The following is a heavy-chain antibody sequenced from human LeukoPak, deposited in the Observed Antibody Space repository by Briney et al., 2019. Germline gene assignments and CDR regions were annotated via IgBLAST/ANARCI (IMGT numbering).Heavy chain of an antibody. V-gene: IGHV5-51*01. CDR1: GSSFTSYW. Sequence: GASLQISCQGSGSSFTSYWIGWVRQMPGKGLEWMGIIYPGDSDTRYSPSFQGQVTISADKSISTAYRQWSSLKASDTAMYYCARRSYGDNRDYWGQGTLVTVSS. D-gene: IGHD4-17*01. J-gene: IGHJ4*02. CDR3: ARRSYGDNRDY. CDR2: IYPGDSDT.